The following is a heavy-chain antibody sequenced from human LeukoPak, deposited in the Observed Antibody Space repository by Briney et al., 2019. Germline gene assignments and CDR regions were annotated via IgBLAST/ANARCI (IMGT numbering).Heavy chain of an antibody. V-gene: IGHV1-18*01. J-gene: IGHJ6*03. Sequence: GASVKVSCKASGYTFTSYGISWVRQAPGQGLEWMGWISTYNGNTNYAQKLQGRVTMTTDTSTSAAYMELRSLRSDDTAVYYCARQLNPHKLPSFRVYYMDVWGKGTTVT. CDR1: GYTFTSYG. D-gene: IGHD2-15*01. CDR2: ISTYNGNT. CDR3: ARQLNPHKLPSFRVYYMDV.